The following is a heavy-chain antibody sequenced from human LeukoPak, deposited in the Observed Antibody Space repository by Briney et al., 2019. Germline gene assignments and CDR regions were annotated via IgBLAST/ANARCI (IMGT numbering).Heavy chain of an antibody. CDR1: GYTFTSYD. J-gene: IGHJ4*02. Sequence: ASVKVSCKASGYTFTSYDINWVRQATGQGLEWMGWMNPNSGNTGYAQKFQGRVTMTRNTSISTAYMELSSLRSEDTAVYYCVIPKEYHHVGSGFYMGGKGTVVTLSS. V-gene: IGHV1-8*01. D-gene: IGHD3-3*01. CDR2: MNPNSGNT. CDR3: VIPKEYHHVGSGFYM.